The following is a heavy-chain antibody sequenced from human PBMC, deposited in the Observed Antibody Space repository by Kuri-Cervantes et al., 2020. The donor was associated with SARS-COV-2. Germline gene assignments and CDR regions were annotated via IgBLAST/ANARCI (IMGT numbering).Heavy chain of an antibody. CDR2: INPNSGGT. CDR1: GYTFTGYY. J-gene: IGHJ6*02. CDR3: ATGEASGGYFPHYYYDGMEV. Sequence: ASVQVSCKASGYTFTGYYMHWVRQAPGQGREWMGWINPNSGGTNYAQKFQGWGTMTRDTSISTAYMELSSLRSEDTAGYYSATGEASGGYFPHYYYDGMEVWGQGTRVTVSS. D-gene: IGHD1-26*01. V-gene: IGHV1-2*04.